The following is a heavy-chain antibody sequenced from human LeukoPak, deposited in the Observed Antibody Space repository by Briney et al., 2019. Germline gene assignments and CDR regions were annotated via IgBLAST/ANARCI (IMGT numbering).Heavy chain of an antibody. D-gene: IGHD6-13*01. Sequence: GTSLRLSCAASGFTFSSHNMHWVRQAPGKGLEWVALISNDGINKYYADSVKGRFTISRDNSKTTLYLQMNGLRGEETAVYYCAKAQQLGEFDYWGQGTLVTVSS. V-gene: IGHV3-30-3*01. CDR1: GFTFSSHN. CDR2: ISNDGINK. CDR3: AKAQQLGEFDY. J-gene: IGHJ4*02.